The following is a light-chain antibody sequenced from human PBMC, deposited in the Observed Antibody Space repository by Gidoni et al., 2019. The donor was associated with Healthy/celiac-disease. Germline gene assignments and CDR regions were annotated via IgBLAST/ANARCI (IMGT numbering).Light chain of an antibody. J-gene: IGKJ3*01. CDR2: AAS. V-gene: IGKV1-9*01. CDR1: QGIISY. CDR3: QQLNSYPPA. Sequence: IQLTQSPSSLSAAVGDRVTITCRAIQGIISYLAWYQQKRGKAPKHLNYAASTLQSGVPSTFSGSGSGTDFTRTNSSLQPEDFATYYCQQLNSYPPAFGPXTKVDIK.